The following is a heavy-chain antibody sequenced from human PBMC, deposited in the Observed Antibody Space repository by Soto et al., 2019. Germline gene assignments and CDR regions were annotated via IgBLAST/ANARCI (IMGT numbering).Heavy chain of an antibody. V-gene: IGHV5-51*01. Sequence: PGESLKISCKGSGYNFINYWFGWVRHMPGKGLEWMAIIHPGDSEIRYSPSLQGQVTISADKSISTAFLQWNSLKASDTAMYYCARLWGGRGTYFDFWGQGSLVTVSS. CDR3: ARLWGGRGTYFDF. J-gene: IGHJ4*02. D-gene: IGHD1-7*01. CDR1: GYNFINYW. CDR2: IHPGDSEI.